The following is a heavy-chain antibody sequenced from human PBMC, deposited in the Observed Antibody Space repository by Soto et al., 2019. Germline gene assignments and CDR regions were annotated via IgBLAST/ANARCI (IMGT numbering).Heavy chain of an antibody. CDR2: IIPIFGTV. CDR1: GVTFSNYA. J-gene: IGHJ3*01. CDR3: VRGKAGRSAFDL. V-gene: IGHV1-69*06. D-gene: IGHD6-13*01. Sequence: QVQLVQSGAEVKKPGSSVKVSCKASGVTFSNYAISWVRQAPGQGLEWMGGIIPIFGTVNKGQRFQGRVTINAEKSSKMACMEVRGLRSEYSAVYCCVRGKAGRSAFDLWGQGTMVTVSS.